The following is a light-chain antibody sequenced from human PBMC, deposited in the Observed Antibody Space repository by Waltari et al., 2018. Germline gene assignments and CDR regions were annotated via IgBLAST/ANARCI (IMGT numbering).Light chain of an antibody. Sequence: EMVMTQSPATLSVSPGERATLPYRASQSVSSDLAWYQQKSGQAPRLLIYAASNRATGIPARFNGGGSGTEFTLTISSLQSGDSAVYYCQQYNNWPLTFGQGTKVEIK. J-gene: IGKJ1*01. V-gene: IGKV3-15*01. CDR1: QSVSSD. CDR3: QQYNNWPLT. CDR2: AAS.